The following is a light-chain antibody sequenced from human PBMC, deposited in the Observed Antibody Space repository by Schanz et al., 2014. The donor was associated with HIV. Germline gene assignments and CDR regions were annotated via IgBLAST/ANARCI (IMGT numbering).Light chain of an antibody. CDR2: GAS. CDR3: QQYGGSPWT. V-gene: IGKV3-20*01. J-gene: IGKJ2*01. CDR1: QSVRTN. Sequence: EIVLTQSPGTLSLSPGERATLSCRASQSVRTNLAWYQHKPGQTPRLLIYGASTRATGIPDRFSGSGSGTDFTLTISRLEPEDFAVYYCQQYGGSPWTFGQGTKLEI.